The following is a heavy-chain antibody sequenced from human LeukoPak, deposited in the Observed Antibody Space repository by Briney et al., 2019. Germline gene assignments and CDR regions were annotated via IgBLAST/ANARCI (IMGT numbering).Heavy chain of an antibody. D-gene: IGHD6-19*01. CDR2: ISSISSYI. J-gene: IGHJ4*02. Sequence: GGSLILSCAASGFTFSSYSMNWVRQAPGKGLGWVSSISSISSYIYYADSVKGRFTISRDNAKNSVYLQMNSLRAEDTAVYYCARVFSPHLSSGWYHFDYWGQGTLVTVSS. CDR3: ARVFSPHLSSGWYHFDY. CDR1: GFTFSSYS. V-gene: IGHV3-21*01.